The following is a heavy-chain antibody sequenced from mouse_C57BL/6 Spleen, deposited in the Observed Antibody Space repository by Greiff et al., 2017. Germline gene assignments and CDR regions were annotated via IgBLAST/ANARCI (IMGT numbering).Heavy chain of an antibody. D-gene: IGHD1-1*01. Sequence: EVHLVESGPGLAKPSQTLSLTCSVTGYSIPSDYWNWIRKFPGNKLEYMGYISYSGSTYYNPSLKSRISITRDTSKNQYYLQLNSVTTEDTATYYCARGGSTYFDYWGQGTTLTVSS. CDR2: ISYSGST. V-gene: IGHV3-8*01. J-gene: IGHJ2*01. CDR1: GYSIPSDY. CDR3: ARGGSTYFDY.